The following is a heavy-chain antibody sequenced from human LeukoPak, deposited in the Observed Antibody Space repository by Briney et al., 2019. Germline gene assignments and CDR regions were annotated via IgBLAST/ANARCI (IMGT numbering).Heavy chain of an antibody. V-gene: IGHV3-23*01. CDR3: ARDRAHYGSGSGTRKFDP. CDR1: GFTFSNYA. Sequence: GGSLRLSCAASGFTFSNYAMSWVRQAPGKGLEWVSVISGSGGSTYYADSVEGRFTVSRDNSKNTLYLQMNSLRAEDTAVYYCARDRAHYGSGSGTRKFDPWGQGTLVTVSS. D-gene: IGHD3-10*01. CDR2: ISGSGGST. J-gene: IGHJ5*02.